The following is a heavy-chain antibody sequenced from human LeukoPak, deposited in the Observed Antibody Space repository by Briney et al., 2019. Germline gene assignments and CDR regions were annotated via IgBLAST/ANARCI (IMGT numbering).Heavy chain of an antibody. CDR3: AKTPLGYCSSTSCFYYYYGKDV. Sequence: GASVKVSCKASGGTFSSYAISWVRRAPGQGLEWMGGIIPIFGTANYAQKFQGRVTITADKSTSTAYMELSSLRSEDTAVYYCAKTPLGYCSSTSCFYYYYGKDVWGKGTTVTVSS. V-gene: IGHV1-69*06. D-gene: IGHD2-2*01. CDR2: IIPIFGTA. CDR1: GGTFSSYA. J-gene: IGHJ6*04.